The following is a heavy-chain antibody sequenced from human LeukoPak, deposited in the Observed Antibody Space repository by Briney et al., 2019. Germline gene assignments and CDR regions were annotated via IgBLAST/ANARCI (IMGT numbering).Heavy chain of an antibody. CDR1: GFTFSSYA. V-gene: IGHV3-23*01. D-gene: IGHD3-22*01. Sequence: GGSLRLSCAASGFTFSSYAMSWVRQAPGKGLEWVSAISGSGGSTYYADSMKGRFTISRDNSKNTLYLQMNSLRAEDTAVYYCAKRLEIEDIHDSSGYKPYWGQGTLVTVSS. CDR2: ISGSGGST. CDR3: AKRLEIEDIHDSSGYKPY. J-gene: IGHJ4*02.